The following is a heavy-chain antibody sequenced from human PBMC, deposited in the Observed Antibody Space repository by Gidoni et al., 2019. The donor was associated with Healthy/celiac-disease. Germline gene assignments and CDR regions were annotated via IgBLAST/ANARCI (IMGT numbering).Heavy chain of an antibody. CDR2: INHSGST. CDR3: AREGCSSTSCPGGWFDP. Sequence: QVQLQQWGAGLLKPSETLSLTCAVYGGSFSGYYWSWIRQPPGKGLEWIGEINHSGSTKYNPSLKSRVTISVDTSKNQFSLKLSSVTAADTAVYYCAREGCSSTSCPGGWFDPWGQGTLVTVSS. J-gene: IGHJ5*02. CDR1: GGSFSGYY. D-gene: IGHD2-2*01. V-gene: IGHV4-34*01.